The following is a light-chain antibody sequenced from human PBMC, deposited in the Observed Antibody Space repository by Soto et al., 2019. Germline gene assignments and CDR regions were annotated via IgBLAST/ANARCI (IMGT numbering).Light chain of an antibody. Sequence: DIVLTQSPGTLSLSPGERATLSCRASQSVSSSYLAWYQQKPGQAPRLLMYGASRRATGIPDRFSGSGSGTDFTLTISRLEPEDFAVYYCQQRTNWRITFGQGTRLEIK. V-gene: IGKV3D-20*02. CDR2: GAS. CDR1: QSVSSSY. J-gene: IGKJ5*01. CDR3: QQRTNWRIT.